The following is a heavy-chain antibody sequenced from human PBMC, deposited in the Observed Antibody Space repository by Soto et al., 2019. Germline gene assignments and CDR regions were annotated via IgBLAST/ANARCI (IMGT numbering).Heavy chain of an antibody. D-gene: IGHD6-13*01. J-gene: IGHJ5*02. CDR2: MNPNSGNT. V-gene: IGHV1-8*01. CDR3: ARERAAAGSNWFDP. Sequence: ASVKVSCKASGYNFTSYDINWVRQAPGQGLERMGWMNPNSGNTGYAQKFQGRVTMTRNTSISTAYMELSSLRSEDTAVYYCARERAAAGSNWFDPWGQGTQVTVSS. CDR1: GYNFTSYD.